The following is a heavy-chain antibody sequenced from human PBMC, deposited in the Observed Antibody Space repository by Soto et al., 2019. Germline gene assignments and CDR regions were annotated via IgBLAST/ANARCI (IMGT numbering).Heavy chain of an antibody. J-gene: IGHJ4*02. CDR2: ISYDGSNK. CDR3: ARDRVGGSYSHPLGY. D-gene: IGHD1-26*01. Sequence: QVQLVESGGGVVQPGRSLRLSCAASGFTFSSYAMHWVRQAPGKGLEWVAVISYDGSNKYYADSVKGRFTISRDNSKNTQYLQMNSLRAEDTAVYYCARDRVGGSYSHPLGYWGQGTLVTVSS. CDR1: GFTFSSYA. V-gene: IGHV3-30-3*01.